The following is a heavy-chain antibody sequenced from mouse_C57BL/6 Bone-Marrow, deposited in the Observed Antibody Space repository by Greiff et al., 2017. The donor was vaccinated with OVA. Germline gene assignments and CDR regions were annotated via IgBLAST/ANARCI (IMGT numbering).Heavy chain of an antibody. CDR3: ARETTGVNWYFDV. Sequence: VQLQQPGAELVMPGASVKLSCKASGYTFTSYWMHWVKQRPGQGLEWIGEIDTSDSYTNYNQKVKGKSTLTVDKASSTAYMQLSSLTSEDSAVYYCARETTGVNWYFDVWGTGTTVTVSS. V-gene: IGHV1-69*01. D-gene: IGHD1-1*01. J-gene: IGHJ1*03. CDR2: IDTSDSYT. CDR1: GYTFTSYW.